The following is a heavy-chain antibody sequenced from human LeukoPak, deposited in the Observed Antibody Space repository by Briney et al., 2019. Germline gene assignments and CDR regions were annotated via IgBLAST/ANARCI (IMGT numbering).Heavy chain of an antibody. Sequence: GASVKVSCKASGGTFSSYAISWVRQAPGQGLEWMGGIIPIFGTANYAQKFQGRVTITADESTSTAYMELSSLRSEDTAVYYCASEMKDIVVVPAAHYYYGMDVWGQGTTVTVSS. CDR1: GGTFSSYA. V-gene: IGHV1-69*13. D-gene: IGHD2-2*01. CDR3: ASEMKDIVVVPAAHYYYGMDV. CDR2: IIPIFGTA. J-gene: IGHJ6*02.